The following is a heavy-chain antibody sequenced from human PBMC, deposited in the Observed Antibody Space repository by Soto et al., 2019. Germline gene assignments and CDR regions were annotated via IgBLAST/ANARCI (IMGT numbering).Heavy chain of an antibody. V-gene: IGHV1-46*01. CDR2: INPSGGST. D-gene: IGHD6-19*01. J-gene: IGHJ4*02. CDR1: GYTFTSYY. Sequence: QVQLVQSGAEVKKPGASVKVSCKASGYTFTSYYMHWVRQAPGQGLEWMGIINPSGGSTSYAQKLQGRVTMTRDTATSTVYMELSSLRAEDTAVYYCAGEAGAFDYWGQGTLVTVSS. CDR3: AGEAGAFDY.